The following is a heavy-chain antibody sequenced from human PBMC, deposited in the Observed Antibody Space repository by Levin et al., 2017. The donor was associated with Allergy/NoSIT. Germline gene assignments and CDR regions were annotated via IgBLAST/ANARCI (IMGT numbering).Heavy chain of an antibody. CDR1: GGSISSSSYY. J-gene: IGHJ4*02. CDR3: ATNPGGYSSAWPHDY. Sequence: SQTLSLTCTVPGGSISSSSYYWGWIRQPPGKGLEWIGSIYYSGSTYYNPSLKSRVTISVDTSKNQFSLKLSSVTAADTAVYYCATNPGGYSSAWPHDYWGQGTLVTVSS. CDR2: IYYSGST. D-gene: IGHD6-19*01. V-gene: IGHV4-39*01.